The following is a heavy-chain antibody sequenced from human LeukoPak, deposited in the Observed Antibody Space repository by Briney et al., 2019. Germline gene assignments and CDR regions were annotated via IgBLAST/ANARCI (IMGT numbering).Heavy chain of an antibody. D-gene: IGHD3-22*01. J-gene: IGHJ3*02. Sequence: SETLSHTCAVYGGSFSGYYWSWIRQPPGKGLEWIGEINHSGSNNYNPSLKSRVTVSVDTSKNQFSLKLNSVTAADTAVYYCARGQTPMIDIWGQGTMVTVSS. V-gene: IGHV4-34*01. CDR3: ARGQTPMIDI. CDR1: GGSFSGYY. CDR2: INHSGSN.